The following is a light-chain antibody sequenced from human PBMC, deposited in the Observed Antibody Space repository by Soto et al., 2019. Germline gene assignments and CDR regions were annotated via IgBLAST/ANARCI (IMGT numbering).Light chain of an antibody. V-gene: IGKV2-28*01. CDR1: QSLLHSTGYNY. J-gene: IGKJ2*01. CDR3: IQALQTPLT. Sequence: DIVMTQSPLSLPVTPGEPASISCRSSQSLLHSTGYNYLDWYLQKPGQSPQLLIYLGSNRASGVPDRFSGSGSGTDFTLKISRVEAEDVGVYYCIQALQTPLTFGQVTKLEIK. CDR2: LGS.